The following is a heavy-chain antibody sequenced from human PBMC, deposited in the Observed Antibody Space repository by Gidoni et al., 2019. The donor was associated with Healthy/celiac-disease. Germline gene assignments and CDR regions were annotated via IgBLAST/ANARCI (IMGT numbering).Heavy chain of an antibody. Sequence: QVQLQQWGAGLLKPSETLSLTCAVYGGSFSGYYWSWIRQPPGKGLEWIGEINHSGSTNYNPSLKSRVTISVDTSKNQFSPKLSSVTAADTAVYYCARGGYYDFWTNPLGYYYYGMDVWGQGTTVTVSS. CDR3: ARGGYYDFWTNPLGYYYYGMDV. J-gene: IGHJ6*02. D-gene: IGHD3-3*01. CDR2: INHSGST. CDR1: GGSFSGYY. V-gene: IGHV4-34*01.